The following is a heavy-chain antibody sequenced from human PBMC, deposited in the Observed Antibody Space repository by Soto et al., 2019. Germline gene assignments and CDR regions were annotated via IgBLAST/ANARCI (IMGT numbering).Heavy chain of an antibody. Sequence: QVQLVESGGGVVQPGRSLRLSCAASGFTFSSYAMHWVRQAPGKGLEWVAVISYDGSNKYYADSVKGRFTISRDNSKNTLYLQMNSLRAEDTAVYYCARVWNGSGPFDYWGQGTLVTVSS. J-gene: IGHJ4*02. CDR3: ARVWNGSGPFDY. CDR1: GFTFSSYA. CDR2: ISYDGSNK. D-gene: IGHD3-10*01. V-gene: IGHV3-30-3*01.